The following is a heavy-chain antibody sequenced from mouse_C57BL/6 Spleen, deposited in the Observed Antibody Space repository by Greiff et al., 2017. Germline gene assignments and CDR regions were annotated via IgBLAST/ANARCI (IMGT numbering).Heavy chain of an antibody. J-gene: IGHJ3*01. CDR1: GFSLTSYG. Sequence: QVQLKQSGPGLVQPSQSLSITCTVSGFSLTSYGVHWVRQSPGKGLEWLGVIWSGGSTDYNAAFISRLGISKDNSKSQVFFKMNSLQADDTAIYYCARIGGYYGAYWGQGTLVTVSA. V-gene: IGHV2-2*01. CDR3: ARIGGYYGAY. D-gene: IGHD2-3*01. CDR2: IWSGGST.